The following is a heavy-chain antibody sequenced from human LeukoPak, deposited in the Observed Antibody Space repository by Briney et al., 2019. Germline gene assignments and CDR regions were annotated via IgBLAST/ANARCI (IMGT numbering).Heavy chain of an antibody. Sequence: PGGSRRLSCAASGFTFSSYAMSWVRQAPGKGLEWVSAISGSGGRTYYADSVKGRFTISRDNSKNTLYLQMNSLRAEDTAVYYCAKGIDSSGYYPFDYWGQGTLVTVSS. V-gene: IGHV3-23*01. CDR3: AKGIDSSGYYPFDY. D-gene: IGHD3-22*01. CDR1: GFTFSSYA. CDR2: ISGSGGRT. J-gene: IGHJ4*02.